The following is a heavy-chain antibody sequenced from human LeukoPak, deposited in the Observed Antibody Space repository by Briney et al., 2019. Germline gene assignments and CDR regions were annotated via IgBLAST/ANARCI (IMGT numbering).Heavy chain of an antibody. V-gene: IGHV4-59*01. Sequence: SETLSLTCTVSGGSISSYYWSWIRQPPGKGLEWIGYIYYSGSTNYNPSLKSRVTISVDTSKNQFSLKLSSVTAADTAVYYCGRDRGAVAGKYYFDYWGQGTLVTVSS. J-gene: IGHJ4*02. CDR2: IYYSGST. CDR3: GRDRGAVAGKYYFDY. CDR1: GGSISSYY. D-gene: IGHD6-19*01.